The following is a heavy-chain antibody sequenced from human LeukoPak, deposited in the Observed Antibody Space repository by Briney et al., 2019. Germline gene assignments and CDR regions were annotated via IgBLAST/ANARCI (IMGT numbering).Heavy chain of an antibody. J-gene: IGHJ4*02. D-gene: IGHD1-26*01. CDR2: ISSSSSYI. CDR1: GFTFGSYS. V-gene: IGHV3-21*01. CDR3: AHIVGANAEGVDY. Sequence: GGSLRLSCAASGFTFGSYSMNWVRQAPGKGLEWVSSISSSSSYIYYADSVKGRFTISRDNAKNSLYLQMNSLRAEDTAVYYCAHIVGANAEGVDYWGQGTLVTVSS.